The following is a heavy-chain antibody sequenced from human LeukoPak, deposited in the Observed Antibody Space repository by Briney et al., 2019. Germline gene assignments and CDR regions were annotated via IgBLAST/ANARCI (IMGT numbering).Heavy chain of an antibody. Sequence: ASVKVSCKASGYTFTNYGINWVRQAPGQGLEWMGWISAYNGNTNYAQTLQGRVTMTTDTSTSTASMELRSLRSGDTAVYYCARSNAGSLRENWFDSWGQGTLVTVSS. CDR1: GYTFTNYG. V-gene: IGHV1-18*01. CDR3: ARSNAGSLRENWFDS. D-gene: IGHD3-10*01. J-gene: IGHJ5*01. CDR2: ISAYNGNT.